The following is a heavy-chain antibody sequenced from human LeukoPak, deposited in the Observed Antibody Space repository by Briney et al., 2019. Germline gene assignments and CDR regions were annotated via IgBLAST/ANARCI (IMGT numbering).Heavy chain of an antibody. CDR2: ISYDGSNK. J-gene: IGHJ4*02. CDR3: ARDTGTTLLLYY. Sequence: HPGGSLRLSCAASGFTFSSYGMHWVRQAPGKGLEWVAVISYDGSNKYYADSVKGRFTISRDNSKNTLYLQMNSLRAEDTAVYYCARDTGTTLLLYYWGQGTLVTVSS. V-gene: IGHV3-30*03. D-gene: IGHD1-7*01. CDR1: GFTFSSYG.